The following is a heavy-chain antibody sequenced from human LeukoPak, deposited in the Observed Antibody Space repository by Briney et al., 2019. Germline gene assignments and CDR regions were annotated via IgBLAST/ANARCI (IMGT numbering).Heavy chain of an antibody. CDR3: AKEAMYCRTDTRCHLH. CDR1: GLTLTTYA. D-gene: IGHD2-2*01. Sequence: PGGSLRLSCAASGLTLTTYAMSWVPQAPGEGLEWVSAISGSATTIYYADPVKHRFTISRDNSENTLYLQMNSLRAEDTAVYYCAKEAMYCRTDTRCHLHWGQGTLVTVSS. J-gene: IGHJ4*02. CDR2: ISGSATTI. V-gene: IGHV3-23*01.